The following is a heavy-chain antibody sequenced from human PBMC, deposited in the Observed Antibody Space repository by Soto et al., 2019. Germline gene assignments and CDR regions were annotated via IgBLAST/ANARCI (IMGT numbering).Heavy chain of an antibody. J-gene: IGHJ6*02. CDR1: GFTFTSSA. V-gene: IGHV1-58*01. CDR3: AADGSPTAMVNFYYYYYGMDV. Sequence: SVKVSCKASGFTFTSSAVQWVRQARGQRLEWIGWIVVGSGNTNYAQKFQERVTITRDMSTSTAYMELSSLRSEDTAVYYCAADGSPTAMVNFYYYYYGMDVWGQGTTVTVSS. D-gene: IGHD5-18*01. CDR2: IVVGSGNT.